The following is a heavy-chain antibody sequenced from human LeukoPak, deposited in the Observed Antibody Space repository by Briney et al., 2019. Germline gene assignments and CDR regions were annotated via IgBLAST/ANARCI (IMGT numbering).Heavy chain of an antibody. CDR3: AKDRSIGTYYTFDH. CDR2: ISASGVMT. V-gene: IGHV3-23*01. J-gene: IGHJ4*02. D-gene: IGHD1-26*01. Sequence: GGSLRLSCAASGFTFNNYDMTWVRQAPGKGLEWVSSISASGVMTYYADSVKGRFTVSRDNSKNSLYLQMSSLTAADTAVYYCAKDRSIGTYYTFDHWGQGTLVTVSS. CDR1: GFTFNNYD.